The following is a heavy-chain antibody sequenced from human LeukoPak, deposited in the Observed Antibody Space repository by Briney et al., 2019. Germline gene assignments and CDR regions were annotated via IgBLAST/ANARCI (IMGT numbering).Heavy chain of an antibody. J-gene: IGHJ5*02. CDR3: ARARLGIVVVAPFDP. CDR1: GFTFSNYS. CDR2: ISSSSSYI. D-gene: IGHD2-15*01. V-gene: IGHV3-21*01. Sequence: GVSLRLSCAASGFTFSNYSMNWVRQAPGKGLEWVSSISSSSSYIYYADSVKGRFTISRDNAKNSLYLQMNSLRAEDTAVYYCARARLGIVVVAPFDPWGQGTLVTGSS.